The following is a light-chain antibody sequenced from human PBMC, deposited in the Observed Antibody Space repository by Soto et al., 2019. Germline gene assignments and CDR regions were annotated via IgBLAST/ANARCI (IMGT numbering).Light chain of an antibody. J-gene: IGLJ3*02. CDR2: EVT. V-gene: IGLV2-14*01. CDR3: CSYTSRTTWV. Sequence: QSALTQPASVSGSPGQSITISCTGTSSDIGGYNHVSWFQQYPGKAPKLMIYEVTNRPSGVSNRFSGSKSGNTASLTISGLQAEDEADYFCCSYTSRTTWVFGGGTKLPVL. CDR1: SSDIGGYNH.